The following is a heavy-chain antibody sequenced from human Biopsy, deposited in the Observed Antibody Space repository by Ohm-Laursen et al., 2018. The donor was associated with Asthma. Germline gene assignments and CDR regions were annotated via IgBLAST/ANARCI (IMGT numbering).Heavy chain of an antibody. V-gene: IGHV4-4*03. J-gene: IGHJ4*02. CDR2: IHYSGST. CDR1: GDSISSNSW. D-gene: IGHD2-15*01. CDR3: AGFCSGGNCPDH. Sequence: PGTLSLTCAVSGDSISSNSWWTWVRQPPGKGLEWIGNIHYSGSTYSNPSLKSRVTISVDTSKKQISLRLSSVIAADTAVYYCAGFCSGGNCPDHWGQGTLVTVSS.